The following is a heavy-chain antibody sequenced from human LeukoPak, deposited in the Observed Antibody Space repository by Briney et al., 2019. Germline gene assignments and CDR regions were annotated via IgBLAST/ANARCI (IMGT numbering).Heavy chain of an antibody. Sequence: GASLEVSCKASGYTFTSYYMHWVRQAPGQGLEWMGWINPNSGGTNYAQKFQGWVTMTRDTSISTAYMELSRLRSDDTAVYYCARGDDYGDYVLYAFDIWGQGTMVTVSS. CDR3: ARGDDYGDYVLYAFDI. V-gene: IGHV1-2*04. D-gene: IGHD4-17*01. J-gene: IGHJ3*02. CDR1: GYTFTSYY. CDR2: INPNSGGT.